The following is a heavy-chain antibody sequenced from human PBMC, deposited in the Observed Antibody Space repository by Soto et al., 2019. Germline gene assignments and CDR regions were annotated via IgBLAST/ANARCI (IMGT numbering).Heavy chain of an antibody. CDR3: ARDRLRGSMVRGVMGY. Sequence: QVQLVESGGGVVQPAKSLRLSCAASGFTFSSYGMHWVRQAPGKGLEWVAVIWYDGSIKYYADSVKGRFIISRDNSNKTLYLQINSLRAEDTAVYYCARDRLRGSMVRGVMGYWGQGTLVTVSS. J-gene: IGHJ4*02. CDR1: GFTFSSYG. D-gene: IGHD3-10*01. V-gene: IGHV3-33*01. CDR2: IWYDGSIK.